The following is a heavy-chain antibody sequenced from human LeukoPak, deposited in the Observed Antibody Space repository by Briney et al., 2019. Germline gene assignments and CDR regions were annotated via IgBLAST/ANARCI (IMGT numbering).Heavy chain of an antibody. Sequence: ASVKVSCKVSGYTLTELSMHWVRQAPGQGLEWMGWISGNKGSIRYAQKFQGKVSMTTDTSTSTAYMELRSLRSDDTAVYYCARDAGMYYYMDVWGKGTTVTVSS. D-gene: IGHD6-13*01. J-gene: IGHJ6*03. CDR1: GYTLTELS. V-gene: IGHV1-18*01. CDR3: ARDAGMYYYMDV. CDR2: ISGNKGSI.